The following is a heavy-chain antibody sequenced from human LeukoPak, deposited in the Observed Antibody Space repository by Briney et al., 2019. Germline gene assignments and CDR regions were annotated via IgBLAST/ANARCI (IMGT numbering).Heavy chain of an antibody. CDR1: GFTLSSCN. D-gene: IGHD6-19*01. J-gene: IGHJ4*02. CDR3: VRDPGVRWLVGFDY. V-gene: IGHV3-48*01. CDR2: SNSSSTTI. Sequence: GGALRLSCAASGFTLSSCNMNWVRQAQGKGLDWVSYSNSSSTTIYYADSVKDRFTISRDNSNNTLYLQMDSLIVEDTAVYYCVRDPGVRWLVGFDYWGEGTLVTVP.